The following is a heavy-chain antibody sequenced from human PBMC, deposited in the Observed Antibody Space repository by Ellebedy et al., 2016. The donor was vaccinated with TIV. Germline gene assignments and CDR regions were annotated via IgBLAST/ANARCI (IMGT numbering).Heavy chain of an antibody. D-gene: IGHD6-19*01. CDR3: ARDQWLGRAYYFDS. J-gene: IGHJ4*02. CDR2: IKQEGSEK. Sequence: GGSLRLSCAASGFTFTKYWMSWVRQAPGKGLEWVANIKQEGSEKHYVDSVKGRFTISRDNARNSLYLQMNSLRAEDTAVYYCARDQWLGRAYYFDSWGQGTLVTVSS. CDR1: GFTFTKYW. V-gene: IGHV3-7*01.